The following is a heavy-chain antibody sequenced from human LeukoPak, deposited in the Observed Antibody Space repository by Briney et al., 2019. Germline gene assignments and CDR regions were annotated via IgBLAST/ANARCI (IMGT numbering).Heavy chain of an antibody. CDR3: TRSGTMVVMRPMYY. CDR1: GGSISSSTFH. D-gene: IGHD4-23*01. Sequence: SETLSLTCTVSGGSISSSTFHWGWIRQPPGKGLEWIGSIYYSGSTYYNPSLKSRVTISVDTSKDQFSLKLSSVTAADTAVYYCTRSGTMVVMRPMYYWGQGTLVTVSS. J-gene: IGHJ4*02. CDR2: IYYSGST. V-gene: IGHV4-39*01.